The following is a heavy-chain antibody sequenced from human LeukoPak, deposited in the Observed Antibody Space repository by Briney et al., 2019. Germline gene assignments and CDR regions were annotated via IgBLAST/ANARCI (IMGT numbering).Heavy chain of an antibody. V-gene: IGHV3-23*01. CDR3: AKDPGVSSSWAATPFDY. J-gene: IGHJ4*02. D-gene: IGHD6-13*01. Sequence: GGSLRLSCAASGFTFGYYAMSWVRQAPGKGLEWVSAISGSGGSTYYADSAKGRFTISRDNSKNTLYLQMNSLRAEDTAVYYCAKDPGVSSSWAATPFDYWGQGTLVTVSS. CDR2: ISGSGGST. CDR1: GFTFGYYA.